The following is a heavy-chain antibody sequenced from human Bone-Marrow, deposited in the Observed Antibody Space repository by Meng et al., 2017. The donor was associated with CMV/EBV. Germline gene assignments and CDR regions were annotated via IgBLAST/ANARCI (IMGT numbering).Heavy chain of an antibody. CDR3: ARDRGSWSGYQTYYYYYGMDV. CDR1: GFTFSSYS. CDR2: ISSSSSYI. J-gene: IGHJ6*02. D-gene: IGHD3-3*01. Sequence: GGSLRLSCAASGFTFSSYSMNWVRQAPGKGLESVSSISSSSSYIYYADSVKGRFTISRDNAKNSLYLQMNSLRAEDTAVYYCARDRGSWSGYQTYYYYYGMDVWGQGTTVTVSS. V-gene: IGHV3-21*01.